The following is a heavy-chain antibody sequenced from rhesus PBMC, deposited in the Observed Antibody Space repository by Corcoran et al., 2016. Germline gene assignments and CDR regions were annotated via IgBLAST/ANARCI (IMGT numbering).Heavy chain of an antibody. Sequence: QLQLKESGPGLVKPSETRSLTCAGSGYSISRGYGWRWTRQPPGKGLEWIGYISYRVSTSYNPSLKSRVTISRDTSKNQFSLKLSSVTAADTAVYYCARRSWNNDFEFWGQGALVTVSS. J-gene: IGHJ1*01. CDR3: ARRSWNNDFEF. CDR1: GYSISRGYG. V-gene: IGHV4-122*02. CDR2: ISYRVST. D-gene: IGHD1-20*01.